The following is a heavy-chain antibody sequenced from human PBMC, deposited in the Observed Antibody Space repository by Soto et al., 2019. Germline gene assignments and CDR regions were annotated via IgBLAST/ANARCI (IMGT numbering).Heavy chain of an antibody. J-gene: IGHJ6*02. CDR2: ISAYNGNT. CDR3: ARVRREYRTTPSAHYYYYYGMDV. CDR1: GYTFTSYG. Sequence: QVQLVQSGAEVKKPGASVKVSCKASGYTFTSYGISWVRQAPGQGLEWMGWISAYNGNTNYAQKLQGRVTMTTDTSTSTAYMELRSLRSDDTAVYYCARVRREYRTTPSAHYYYYYGMDVWGQGTTVTVSS. V-gene: IGHV1-18*01. D-gene: IGHD6-6*01.